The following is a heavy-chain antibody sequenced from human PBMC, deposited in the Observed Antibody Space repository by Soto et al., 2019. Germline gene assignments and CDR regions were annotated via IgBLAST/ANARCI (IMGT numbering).Heavy chain of an antibody. CDR1: GGSISSSSYY. J-gene: IGHJ4*02. Sequence: SETLSLTCTVSGGSISSSSYYWGWIRQPPGKGLEWIGSIYYSGSTNYNPSLKSRVTISVDTSKNQFSLKLSSVTAADTAVYYCARYCQGTSCDRAFDYWGQGTLVTVSS. CDR3: ARYCQGTSCDRAFDY. D-gene: IGHD2-2*01. V-gene: IGHV4-39*07. CDR2: IYYSGST.